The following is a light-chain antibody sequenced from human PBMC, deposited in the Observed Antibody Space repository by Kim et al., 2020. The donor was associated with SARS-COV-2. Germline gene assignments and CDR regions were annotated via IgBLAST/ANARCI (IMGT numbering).Light chain of an antibody. CDR3: QAWDSSTFYVV. J-gene: IGLJ2*01. V-gene: IGLV3-1*01. CDR1: KLGDKY. CDR2: QDT. Sequence: PGQTASTTCSGEKLGDKYACWYQQKPGQSPVLVIYQDTNRPSGIPERFSGSNSGNTATLTISGTQAMDEADYYCQAWDSSTFYVVFGGGTQLTVL.